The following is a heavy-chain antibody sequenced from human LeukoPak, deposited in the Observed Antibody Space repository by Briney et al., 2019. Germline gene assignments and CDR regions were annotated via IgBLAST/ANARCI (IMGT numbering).Heavy chain of an antibody. Sequence: AGGSLRLSCAASGFTFSNAWMSWVRQAPGKGLEWVSYISSSGSTIYYADSVKGRFTISRDNAKNSLYLQMNSLRAEDTAVYYCARVYYYYMDVWGKGTTVTISS. V-gene: IGHV3-11*04. CDR2: ISSSGSTI. J-gene: IGHJ6*03. CDR3: ARVYYYYMDV. CDR1: GFTFSNAW.